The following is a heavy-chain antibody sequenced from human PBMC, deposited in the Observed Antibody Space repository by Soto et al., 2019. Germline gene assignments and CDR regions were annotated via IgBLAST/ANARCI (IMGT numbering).Heavy chain of an antibody. J-gene: IGHJ5*02. CDR3: ARTIFGVVISHSNWFDP. V-gene: IGHV5-51*01. D-gene: IGHD3-3*01. Sequence: PGESLKISCQASGYSFSNFWIAWVRQMPGEGLEWLGIIYPDDSDTRYSPSFLGQVTISADKSISTAYLQWSSLKASDTAMYYCARTIFGVVISHSNWFDPWGQGTLVTVSS. CDR1: GYSFSNFW. CDR2: IYPDDSDT.